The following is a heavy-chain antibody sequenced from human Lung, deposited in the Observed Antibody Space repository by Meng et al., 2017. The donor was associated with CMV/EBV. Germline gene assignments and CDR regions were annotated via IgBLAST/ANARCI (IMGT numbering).Heavy chain of an antibody. D-gene: IGHD5/OR15-5a*01. V-gene: IGHV1-2*02. J-gene: IGHJ4*02. CDR2: INSNSGAT. Sequence: ASXXVSXKASGYRFTDFHMHWVRQAPGQGLEWMGWINSNSGATNYAQKFQGRVIMTRDTSITTAYLELPSLRPDDTAAYFCARVYAKGPLRSFDYWVQGTXVTVSS. CDR3: ARVYAKGPLRSFDY. CDR1: GYRFTDFH.